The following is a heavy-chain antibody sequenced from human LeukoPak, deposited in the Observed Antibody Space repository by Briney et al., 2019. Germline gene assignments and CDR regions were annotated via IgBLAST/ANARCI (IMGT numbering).Heavy chain of an antibody. J-gene: IGHJ4*02. D-gene: IGHD5-12*01. V-gene: IGHV1-69*05. CDR1: GGTFSSYA. CDR3: AREEDSGLDY. CDR2: IIPIFGTA. Sequence: SVKVSCKASGGTFSSYAISWVRQAPGQGLEWMGGIIPIFGTANYAQKFQGRVTMTRDMSTSTVYMELSSLRSEDTAVYYCAREEDSGLDYWGQGTLVTVSS.